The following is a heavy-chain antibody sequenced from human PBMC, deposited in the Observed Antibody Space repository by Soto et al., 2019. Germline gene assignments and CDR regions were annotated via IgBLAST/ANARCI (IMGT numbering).Heavy chain of an antibody. J-gene: IGHJ4*02. D-gene: IGHD2-8*01. CDR1: LFTFSSHA. CDR2: VDGSGGDT. Sequence: PVWSLRLSCSSSLFTFSSHAMCLLLHSPWTLPEFVAFVDGSGGDTSYAASVKGRFTVSRDNSDNSLFLHMNSLRAEDTGRYFCAKEIFAAAYAATSAFELWGQGTLVTVSS. CDR3: AKEIFAAAYAATSAFEL. V-gene: IGHV3-23*01.